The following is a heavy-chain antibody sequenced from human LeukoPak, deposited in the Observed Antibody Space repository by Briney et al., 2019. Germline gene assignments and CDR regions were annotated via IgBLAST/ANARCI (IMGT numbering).Heavy chain of an antibody. Sequence: ASETLSLTCTVSGASISSYYWSWIRQSPGKGLEWIGYIYYSGRTNYNPSLKSRVTISVDTSKNQFPLKLSSVTAADTAVYYCARGETIWGQGTLVTVSS. J-gene: IGHJ4*02. CDR1: GASISSYY. D-gene: IGHD1-26*01. CDR2: IYYSGRT. CDR3: ARGETI. V-gene: IGHV4-59*08.